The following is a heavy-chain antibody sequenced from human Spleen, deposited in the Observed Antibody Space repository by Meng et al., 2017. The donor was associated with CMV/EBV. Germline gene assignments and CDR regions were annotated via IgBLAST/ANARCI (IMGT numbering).Heavy chain of an antibody. CDR2: IYYSGST. V-gene: IGHV4-59*01. Sequence: SETLSLTCTVSGGSISSYYWNWIRQSPGKGLEWIGYIYYSGSTNYNPSLKSRVTISVDTSKNQFSLKLSSVTAADTAVYYCARGDGAAAGPVASYYYYGMDVWGQGTTVTVSS. CDR3: ARGDGAAAGPVASYYYYGMDV. J-gene: IGHJ6*02. D-gene: IGHD6-13*01. CDR1: GGSISSYY.